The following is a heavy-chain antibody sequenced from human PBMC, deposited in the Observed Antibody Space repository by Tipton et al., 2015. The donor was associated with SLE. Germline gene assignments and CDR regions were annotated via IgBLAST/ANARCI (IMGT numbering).Heavy chain of an antibody. V-gene: IGHV4-4*09. CDR1: GGSISSYY. D-gene: IGHD3-3*01. J-gene: IGHJ3*02. Sequence: TLSLTCTVSGGSISSYYWSWIRQPPGKGLEWIGYIYTSGSTNYNPSLKSRVTISVDTSKNQFSLKLSSVTAADTAVYYCARDLFGATDPFDIWGQGTMVTVSS. CDR2: IYTSGST. CDR3: ARDLFGATDPFDI.